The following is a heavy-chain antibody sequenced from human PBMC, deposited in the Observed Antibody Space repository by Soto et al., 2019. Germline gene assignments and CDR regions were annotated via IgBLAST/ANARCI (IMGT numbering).Heavy chain of an antibody. Sequence: QVQLVESGGGVVQPGRSLRLSWAASGFTFSSYGMHWVRQAPGKGLEWVAVISYDGSNKYYADSVKGLFTISRDNSKNALYLQMNSLRAEATAVYYCATELYEFWSGYSKNYFVYWGQGTLVTVSS. V-gene: IGHV3-30*03. CDR1: GFTFSSYG. CDR2: ISYDGSNK. J-gene: IGHJ4*02. CDR3: ATELYEFWSGYSKNYFVY. D-gene: IGHD3-3*01.